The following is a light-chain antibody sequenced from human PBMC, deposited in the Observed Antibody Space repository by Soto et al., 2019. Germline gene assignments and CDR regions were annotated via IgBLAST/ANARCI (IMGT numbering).Light chain of an antibody. J-gene: IGKJ1*01. Sequence: EIVMTQSPATLSVSPGERATLSCRASQSVSSTLAWYQQKPGQAPRLLIYDASTRAPGIPARFSGSGSGTEFTLTISSLQSEDFAVYYCQQYSAWWTFGQGTPVESK. CDR2: DAS. V-gene: IGKV3-15*01. CDR1: QSVSST. CDR3: QQYSAWWT.